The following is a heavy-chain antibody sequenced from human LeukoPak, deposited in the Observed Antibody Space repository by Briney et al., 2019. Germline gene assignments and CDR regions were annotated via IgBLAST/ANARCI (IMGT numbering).Heavy chain of an antibody. J-gene: IGHJ4*02. Sequence: SETLSLTCTVSAGSISSYYWSWIRPPPGKGLEWIGYIYTSGSTNYNPSLKNRVTISVDTSKNQFSLKLSSVTAADTAVYYCARRSDSYGLDYWGQGTLVTVSS. V-gene: IGHV4-4*09. D-gene: IGHD5-18*01. CDR3: ARRSDSYGLDY. CDR2: IYTSGST. CDR1: AGSISSYY.